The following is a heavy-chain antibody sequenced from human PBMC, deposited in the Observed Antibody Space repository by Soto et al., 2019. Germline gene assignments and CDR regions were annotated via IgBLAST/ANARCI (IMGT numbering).Heavy chain of an antibody. Sequence: GGSLRLSCAASGFTFSSYAMSWVRQAPGKGLEWVSAISGSGGSTYYADSVKGRFTISRDNSKNTLYLQMNSLRAEDTAVYYCAKSPSGRYFDWLLYPEDLDYYMDVWGKGTTVTVSS. CDR1: GFTFSSYA. D-gene: IGHD3-9*01. CDR2: ISGSGGST. V-gene: IGHV3-23*01. J-gene: IGHJ6*03. CDR3: AKSPSGRYFDWLLYPEDLDYYMDV.